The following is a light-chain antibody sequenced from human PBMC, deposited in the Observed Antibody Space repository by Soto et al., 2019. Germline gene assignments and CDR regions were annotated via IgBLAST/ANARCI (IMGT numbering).Light chain of an antibody. J-gene: IGKJ1*01. CDR2: GAS. Sequence: EIVLTQSPGTLSLSPGERATLSCRASQSVSSNYLAWYQQKPGQAPRPLIYGASSRATGIPDRVSGSGAGTDFTLTISRLESEDFAVYYCQQYGSSPWTFGQGTKVDIK. CDR3: QQYGSSPWT. V-gene: IGKV3-20*01. CDR1: QSVSSNY.